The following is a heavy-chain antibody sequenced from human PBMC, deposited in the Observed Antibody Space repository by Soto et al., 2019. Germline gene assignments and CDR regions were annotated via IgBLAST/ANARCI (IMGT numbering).Heavy chain of an antibody. CDR2: IYYSGST. J-gene: IGHJ6*02. V-gene: IGHV4-59*01. Sequence: SGTLSLTCTVSGCSISSYYWSWIRQPPGKGLEWIGHIYYSGSTNYNPSLKSRVTISVDTSKNQFSLKLSSVTAADTAVYYCARASYYYYYGMDVWGQGTTVTVSS. CDR1: GCSISSYY. CDR3: ARASYYYYYGMDV.